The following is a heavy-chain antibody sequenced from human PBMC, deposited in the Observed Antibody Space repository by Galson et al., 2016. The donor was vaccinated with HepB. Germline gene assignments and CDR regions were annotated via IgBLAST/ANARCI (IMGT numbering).Heavy chain of an antibody. Sequence: SETLSLTCTVSGGSISSSSYYWGWIRQAPGKGLEWIGEIHHSGSTNYNPSLKSRVTISVDKSKNQFSLKLISVTAADTAVYYCARDHDYSEYRDSFDIWGQGTMVTVSS. CDR1: GGSISSSSYY. J-gene: IGHJ3*02. V-gene: IGHV4-39*07. CDR2: IHHSGST. D-gene: IGHD4-17*01. CDR3: ARDHDYSEYRDSFDI.